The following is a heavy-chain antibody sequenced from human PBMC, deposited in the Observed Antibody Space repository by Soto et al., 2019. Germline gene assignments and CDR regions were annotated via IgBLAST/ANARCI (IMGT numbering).Heavy chain of an antibody. V-gene: IGHV3-30*18. J-gene: IGHJ6*01. CDR3: AKDSDRWSYYYYYVMDV. CDR2: ISYDGSNK. D-gene: IGHD3-22*01. Sequence: GESLRLSCAASGFTFSSYGMHWVRQAPGKGLEWVAVISYDGSNKYYADSVKGRFTISRDNSKNTLYLQMNSLRAEDTAVYYCAKDSDRWSYYYYYVMDVRAQGTTDIGSA. CDR1: GFTFSSYG.